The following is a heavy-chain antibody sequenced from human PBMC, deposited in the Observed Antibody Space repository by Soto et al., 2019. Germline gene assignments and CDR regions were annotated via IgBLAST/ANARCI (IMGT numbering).Heavy chain of an antibody. CDR2: IIPIFGTA. D-gene: IGHD5-12*01. J-gene: IGHJ5*01. Sequence: QVQLVQSGAEVKKPGSSVKVSCKASGGTFSSYAISWVRQAPGQGLEWMGGIIPIFGTANYAQKFQGRVTITADESTSTAYMELSSLRSEDTAVYYCARDRGEGDGYNLESVWFDSWGQGTLVTVSS. V-gene: IGHV1-69*01. CDR1: GGTFSSYA. CDR3: ARDRGEGDGYNLESVWFDS.